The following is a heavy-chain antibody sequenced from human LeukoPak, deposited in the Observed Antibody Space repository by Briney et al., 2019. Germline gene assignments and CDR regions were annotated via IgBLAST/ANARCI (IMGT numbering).Heavy chain of an antibody. D-gene: IGHD4-17*01. V-gene: IGHV4-39*01. CDR2: IYYSGST. J-gene: IGHJ6*02. CDR3: ARQGEDYGDYMPAWYYGMDV. Sequence: SETLSLTCTVSGGSISSSSYYWGWIRQPPGKGLEWIGSIYYSGSTYYNPSLKSRVTISVDTSKNQFSLKLSPVTAADTAVYYCARQGEDYGDYMPAWYYGMDVWGQGTTVTVSS. CDR1: GGSISSSSYY.